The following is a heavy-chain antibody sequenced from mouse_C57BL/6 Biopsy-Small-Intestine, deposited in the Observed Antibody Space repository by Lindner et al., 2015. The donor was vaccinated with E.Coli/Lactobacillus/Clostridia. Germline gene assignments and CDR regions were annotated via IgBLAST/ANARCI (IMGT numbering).Heavy chain of an antibody. CDR2: ISSGSSTI. CDR1: GFTFSDYG. D-gene: IGHD1-1*01. Sequence: VQLQESGGGLVKPGGSLKLSCAASGFTFSDYGMHWVRQAPEKGLEWVAYISSGSSTIYYADTVKGRFTISRDNAENTLFLQMTSLRSEDTAMYYCARGSSGGMDYWGQGTSVTVSS. J-gene: IGHJ4*01. CDR3: ARGSSGGMDY. V-gene: IGHV5-17*01.